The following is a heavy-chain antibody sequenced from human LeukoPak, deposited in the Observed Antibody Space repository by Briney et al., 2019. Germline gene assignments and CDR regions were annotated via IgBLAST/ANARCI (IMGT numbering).Heavy chain of an antibody. CDR3: ARVLYGDYVRGTFDY. V-gene: IGHV4-59*01. CDR2: IYYSGST. Sequence: SETLSLTCTVSGGSISSYYWSWIRQPPGKGLEWIGYIYYSGSTNYNPSLKSRVTISVDTSKNQFSLKLSSVTAADTAVYYCARVLYGDYVRGTFDYWGQGTLVTVSS. CDR1: GGSISSYY. D-gene: IGHD4-17*01. J-gene: IGHJ4*02.